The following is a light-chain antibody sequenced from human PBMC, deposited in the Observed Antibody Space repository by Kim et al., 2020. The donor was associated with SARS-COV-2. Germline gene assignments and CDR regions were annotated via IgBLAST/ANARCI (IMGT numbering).Light chain of an antibody. Sequence: EIVLTQSPGTLSLSPGERATLSCRASQSVSSSYLAWYQLKPGQAPRLLIYGASSRATGIPDRFSGSESGTDFTLTISRLEPEDFAVYYCQQYGSSWTFGQGTKVDIK. CDR1: QSVSSSY. CDR3: QQYGSSWT. J-gene: IGKJ1*01. V-gene: IGKV3-20*01. CDR2: GAS.